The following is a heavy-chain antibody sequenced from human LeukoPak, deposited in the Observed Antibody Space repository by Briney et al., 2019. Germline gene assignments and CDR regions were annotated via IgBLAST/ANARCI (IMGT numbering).Heavy chain of an antibody. J-gene: IGHJ4*02. Sequence: PGGSLRLSCVESGFTFRSPWMAWLRQAPEKGLEWVANINEDGSQKYYLGSVTGRFTISGDNAKNSLYLQMNSLSAEDTATYYCARDGGWHRFDYWGQGTLVIVSS. CDR1: GFTFRSPW. CDR3: ARDGGWHRFDY. V-gene: IGHV3-7*03. D-gene: IGHD6-19*01. CDR2: INEDGSQK.